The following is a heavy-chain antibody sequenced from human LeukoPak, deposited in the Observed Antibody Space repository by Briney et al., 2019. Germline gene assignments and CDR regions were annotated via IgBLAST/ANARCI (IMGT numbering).Heavy chain of an antibody. CDR3: ARVVMWELDYYFDY. Sequence: SQTLSLTCTVSGGSISSGSYYWSWIRQPAGKGLEWIGRIYTSGSTNYNPSLKSRVTMSVDTSKNQFSLKLSSVTAADTAVYYCARVVMWELDYYFDYWGQGTLVTVSS. CDR2: IYTSGST. J-gene: IGHJ4*02. D-gene: IGHD1-26*01. CDR1: GGSISSGSYY. V-gene: IGHV4-61*02.